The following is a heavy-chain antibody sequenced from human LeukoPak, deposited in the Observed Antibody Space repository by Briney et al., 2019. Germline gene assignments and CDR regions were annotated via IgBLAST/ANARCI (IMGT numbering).Heavy chain of an antibody. CDR2: ISYDGSNK. J-gene: IGHJ4*02. Sequence: SGGSLRLSCAASGFTFSSYGMHWVRQAPGKGLESVAVISYDGSNKYYADSVKGRFTISRDNSKNTLYLQMNSLRAEDTAVYYCAKDQGVRGVLNYYFDYWGQGTLVTVSS. CDR3: AKDQGVRGVLNYYFDY. CDR1: GFTFSSYG. D-gene: IGHD3-10*01. V-gene: IGHV3-30*18.